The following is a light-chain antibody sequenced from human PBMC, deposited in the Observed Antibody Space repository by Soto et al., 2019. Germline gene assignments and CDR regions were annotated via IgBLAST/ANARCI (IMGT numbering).Light chain of an antibody. CDR3: QQYGSSGT. Sequence: EIVLTQSPVTLSLSPWGMCTLSCRASQSVSNNYLAWYQQKPGQAPRLLIYGTSNRATGIPDRFSGSGSGTDFTLTISRLETEDFAVYYCQQYGSSGTFGQGTKVDIK. CDR2: GTS. V-gene: IGKV3-20*01. J-gene: IGKJ1*01. CDR1: QSVSNNY.